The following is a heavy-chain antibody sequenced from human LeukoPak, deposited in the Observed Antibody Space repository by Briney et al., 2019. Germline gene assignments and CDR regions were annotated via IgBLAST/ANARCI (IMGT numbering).Heavy chain of an antibody. CDR1: GFIFSKYD. V-gene: IGHV3-30-3*01. CDR2: ISYDGSNK. CDR3: ASIVLLWFGESVFAAGNVDMDV. Sequence: GGSLRLSCAGSGFIFSKYDMHGVRQAPGKGLEWVAVISYDGSNKYYIDSVKGRFTISRDNSKNTLYLQMNSLRPEDTAVYYCASIVLLWFGESVFAAGNVDMDVWGKGTTVTVSS. D-gene: IGHD3-10*01. J-gene: IGHJ6*03.